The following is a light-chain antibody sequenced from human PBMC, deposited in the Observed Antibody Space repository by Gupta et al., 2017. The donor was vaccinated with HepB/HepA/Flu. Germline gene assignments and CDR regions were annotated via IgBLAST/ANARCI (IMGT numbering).Light chain of an antibody. V-gene: IGLV3-19*01. CDR1: SLRSYY. CDR2: GKN. Sequence: SSELTPDPAVSVALGQTVRITCQGDSLRSYYASWYQQKPGQAPVLVIYGKNNRPSGIPDRFSGSSSGNTASLTTTGAQAEDEADYYCNARDRRVNHHVVFGGGTKLTVL. J-gene: IGLJ2*01. CDR3: NARDRRVNHHVV.